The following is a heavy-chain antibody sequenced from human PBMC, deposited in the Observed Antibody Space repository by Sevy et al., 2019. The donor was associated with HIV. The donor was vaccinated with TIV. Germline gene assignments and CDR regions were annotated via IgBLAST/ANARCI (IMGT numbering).Heavy chain of an antibody. J-gene: IGHJ4*02. D-gene: IGHD1-20*01. CDR1: GDTVSSDSAA. Sequence: KQSQNLSLTCAISGDTVSSDSAARNWIRQSPARGLEWLGRTYYRSTWHKDYATSLNSRMTINPDTSKNQFSLQLKSVTPEDTAVYYCARDHNFVLDFWGQGILVTVSS. V-gene: IGHV6-1*01. CDR2: TYYRSTWHK. CDR3: ARDHNFVLDF.